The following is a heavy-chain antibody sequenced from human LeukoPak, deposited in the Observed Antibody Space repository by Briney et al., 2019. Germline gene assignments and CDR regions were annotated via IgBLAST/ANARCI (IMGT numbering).Heavy chain of an antibody. CDR3: ARVSDYGPYYFDY. Sequence: GGSLRLSCAASGFTFSSYEMNWVRQAPGKGLEWVSYISSSGSTIYYADSVKGRFTISRDNAKNSLYLQMNSLRAEDTAVYYCARVSDYGPYYFDYWGQGTLVTVSS. V-gene: IGHV3-48*03. D-gene: IGHD4-17*01. J-gene: IGHJ4*02. CDR1: GFTFSSYE. CDR2: ISSSGSTI.